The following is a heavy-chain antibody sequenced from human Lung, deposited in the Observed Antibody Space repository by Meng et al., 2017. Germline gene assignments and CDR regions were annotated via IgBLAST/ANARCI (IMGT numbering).Heavy chain of an antibody. J-gene: IGHJ4*02. CDR2: ISGSGGST. CDR1: GFTFSSYA. V-gene: IGHV3-23*01. CDR3: VRRIEYSSSSGY. Sequence: EVQLLESGGGLVQPGGSPRLSCVAFGFTFSSYAMTWVLQAPGKGLEWVSSISGSGGSTYYADSVRGRFTISRDNSKNTVYLQMNSLRAEDTAIYYCVRRIEYSSSSGYWGQGTLVTVSS. D-gene: IGHD6-6*01.